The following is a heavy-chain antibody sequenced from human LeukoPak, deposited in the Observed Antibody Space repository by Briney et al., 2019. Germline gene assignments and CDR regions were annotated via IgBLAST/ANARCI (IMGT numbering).Heavy chain of an antibody. CDR1: GYSFTNYW. CDR3: ARRYNWNRNAFDI. D-gene: IGHD1-1*01. J-gene: IGHJ3*02. Sequence: GESLKISCKGSGYSFTNYWIAWVRQMPGRGLEWMGIIYPGDSDTRYSPSFQGQVTISADKSISTAYLQWSSLKASDTAMYYCARRYNWNRNAFDIWGQGTMVTVSS. CDR2: IYPGDSDT. V-gene: IGHV5-51*01.